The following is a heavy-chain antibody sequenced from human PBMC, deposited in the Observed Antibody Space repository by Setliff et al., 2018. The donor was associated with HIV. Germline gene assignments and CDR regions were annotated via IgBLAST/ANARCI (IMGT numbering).Heavy chain of an antibody. Sequence: SETLSLTCTVSGGSINSTSYYWGWIRQPPGNGLEWIGSIYHTGSTYYKPSLKSRVTISVDTSKSQLSLRLTSVTAADTAVYYCAGSGDNGGPYYFEYWGQGTLVT. D-gene: IGHD4-17*01. CDR2: IYHTGST. CDR3: AGSGDNGGPYYFEY. CDR1: GGSINSTSYY. J-gene: IGHJ4*02. V-gene: IGHV4-39*07.